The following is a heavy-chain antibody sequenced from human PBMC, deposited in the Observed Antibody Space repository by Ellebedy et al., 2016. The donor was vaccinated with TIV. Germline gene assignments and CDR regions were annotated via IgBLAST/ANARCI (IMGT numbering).Heavy chain of an antibody. CDR2: ISYDGSNK. V-gene: IGHV3-30*03. D-gene: IGHD5-18*01. Sequence: GESLKISCAASGFTFSSYGMHWVRQAPGKGLEWVAVISYDGSNKYYADSVKGRFTISRDNSKNTLYLQMNSLRGEDTAVYYCTAGGYSYDNAGGYYLGMDVWGQGTTVTVSS. J-gene: IGHJ6*02. CDR1: GFTFSSYG. CDR3: TAGGYSYDNAGGYYLGMDV.